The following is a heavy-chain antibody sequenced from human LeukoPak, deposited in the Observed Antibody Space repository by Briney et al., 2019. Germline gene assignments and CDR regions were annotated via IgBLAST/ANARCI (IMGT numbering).Heavy chain of an antibody. D-gene: IGHD3-22*01. Sequence: SETLFLTCIVSGGSISSDYWSWIRQPPGKGLEWIGYIFYTGSTNYSPSLESRVTISIDTSKNQFSLKLSSLTAADTALYYCAGDYYDSSSYYHLDYWGQGALVTVSS. CDR3: AGDYYDSSSYYHLDY. V-gene: IGHV4-59*01. CDR1: GGSISSDY. J-gene: IGHJ4*02. CDR2: IFYTGST.